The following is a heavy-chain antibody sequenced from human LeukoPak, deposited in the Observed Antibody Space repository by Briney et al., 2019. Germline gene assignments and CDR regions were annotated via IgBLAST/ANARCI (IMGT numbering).Heavy chain of an antibody. V-gene: IGHV3-21*01. Sequence: PGGSLRLSCAASGFTFSSYSMNWVRQAPGKGLEWVSSISSSSSYIYYADSVKGRFTISRDNAKNSLYLQMNSLRAEDTAVYYCARGEASSWYPSYYYYYYMDVWGKGTTVTVSS. D-gene: IGHD6-13*01. J-gene: IGHJ6*03. CDR1: GFTFSSYS. CDR2: ISSSSSYI. CDR3: ARGEASSWYPSYYYYYYMDV.